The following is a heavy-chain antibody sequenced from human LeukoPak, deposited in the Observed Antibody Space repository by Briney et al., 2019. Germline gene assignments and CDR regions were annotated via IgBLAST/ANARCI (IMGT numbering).Heavy chain of an antibody. CDR1: GFTFSSYW. V-gene: IGHV3-74*01. J-gene: IGHJ4*02. CDR2: INSDGSST. CDR3: ARGATDSSYRHFDY. Sequence: GGSLRLSCAASGFTFSSYWMHWVRQAPGKGLVWVSRINSDGSSTSYADSVKGRFTISRDSAKNSLYLQMHSLRVEDTAVHYCARGATDSSYRHFDYWGQGTLVTVSS. D-gene: IGHD4-11*01.